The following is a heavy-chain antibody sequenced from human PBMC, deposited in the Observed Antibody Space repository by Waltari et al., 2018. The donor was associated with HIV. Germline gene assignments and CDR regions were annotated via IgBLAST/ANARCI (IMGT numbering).Heavy chain of an antibody. J-gene: IGHJ3*02. V-gene: IGHV3-49*03. D-gene: IGHD5-12*01. CDR3: IRGLRGLDI. CDR2: IRSKTYGGTT. CDR1: GFTFNDLA. Sequence: EVQMVESGGGLVQPGRSLRLSCTASGFTFNDLAVNWFRQAPGKGLEWVGYIRSKTYGGTTEYAASVKGRFTISRDDSKSIAYLQMNSLKTEDTAVYYCIRGLRGLDIWGQGTMVTVSS.